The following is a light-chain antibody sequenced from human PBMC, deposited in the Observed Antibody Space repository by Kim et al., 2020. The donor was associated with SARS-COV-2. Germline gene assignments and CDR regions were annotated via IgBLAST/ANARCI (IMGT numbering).Light chain of an antibody. Sequence: SPGERATLSCRASQSVSSYLAWYQQKPGQAPRLLIYDASNRATGIPVRFSGSGSGTDFTLTISSLEPEDFAVYYCQQRSNWPPLTFGGGTKVDIK. V-gene: IGKV3-11*01. J-gene: IGKJ4*01. CDR1: QSVSSY. CDR2: DAS. CDR3: QQRSNWPPLT.